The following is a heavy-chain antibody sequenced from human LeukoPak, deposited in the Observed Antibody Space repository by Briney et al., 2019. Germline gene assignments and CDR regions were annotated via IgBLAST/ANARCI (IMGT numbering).Heavy chain of an antibody. CDR1: GFTFSSYA. V-gene: IGHV3-30-3*01. CDR3: ARGEDIVVVPAAIAAAGRGDY. D-gene: IGHD2-2*02. CDR2: ISYDGSNK. Sequence: GGSLGLSCAASGFTFSSYAMHWVRQAPGKGLEWVAVISYDGSNKYYADSVKGRFTISRDNSKNTLYLQMNSLRAEDTAVYYCARGEDIVVVPAAIAAAGRGDYWGQGTLVTVSS. J-gene: IGHJ4*02.